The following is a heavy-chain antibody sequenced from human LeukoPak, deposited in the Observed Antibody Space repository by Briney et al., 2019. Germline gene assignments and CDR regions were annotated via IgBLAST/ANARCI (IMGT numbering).Heavy chain of an antibody. J-gene: IGHJ4*02. V-gene: IGHV4-59*12. CDR1: GGSISTYY. D-gene: IGHD3-16*02. Sequence: IPSETLSLTCSVSGGSISTYYWSCIRQPPGKGLEWIGYIYYSGRTSYNPSLKSRVTISVDTSKNQFSLRLSSVTAADTAVYYCARGKHRLYDYVWGSYRYRNDFDYWGQGTLVTVSS. CDR2: IYYSGRT. CDR3: ARGKHRLYDYVWGSYRYRNDFDY.